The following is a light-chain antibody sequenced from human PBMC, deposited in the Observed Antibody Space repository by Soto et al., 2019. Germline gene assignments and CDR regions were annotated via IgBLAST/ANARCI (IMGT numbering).Light chain of an antibody. CDR2: LGS. J-gene: IGKJ4*01. V-gene: IGKV2-28*01. CDR3: MQSLQTPLT. Sequence: DSVMTQSPLYLPVTPGEPASISCRSSQSLLYSNRYNYLDWYLQKPGQPPQLLIYLGSNRASGVPDRFSGSGSGTDFTLKISRVEADDVGVYYCMQSLQTPLTFGGGTKVDIK. CDR1: QSLLYSNRYNY.